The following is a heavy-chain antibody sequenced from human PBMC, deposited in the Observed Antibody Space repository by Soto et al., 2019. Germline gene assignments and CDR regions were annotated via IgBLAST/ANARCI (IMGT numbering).Heavy chain of an antibody. D-gene: IGHD2-21*01. V-gene: IGHV3-48*02. Sequence: EVHLVESGGGLVQPGGSLRLSCAASGFTFSSYSMNWVRQAPGKGLEWVSHISSSSTYIYYADSVKGRFTISRDNAKDSLYLQMNSLRDDDTAVYYCARDLYYGGNFEFWGQGTLVTVSS. J-gene: IGHJ4*02. CDR3: ARDLYYGGNFEF. CDR2: ISSSSTYI. CDR1: GFTFSSYS.